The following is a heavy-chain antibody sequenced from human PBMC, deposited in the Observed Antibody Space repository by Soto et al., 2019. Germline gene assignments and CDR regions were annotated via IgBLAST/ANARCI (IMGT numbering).Heavy chain of an antibody. CDR1: GYTFTGYY. D-gene: IGHD2-21*01. J-gene: IGHJ6*02. V-gene: IGHV1-2*02. CDR3: ARDLIADYYYYGMDV. Sequence: RASVKVSCKASGYTFTGYYMHWVRQAPGQGLEWMGWINPNSGGTNYAQKFQGRVTMTRDTSISTAYMELSRLRSDDTAVYYCARDLIADYYYYGMDVWGQGTTVTISS. CDR2: INPNSGGT.